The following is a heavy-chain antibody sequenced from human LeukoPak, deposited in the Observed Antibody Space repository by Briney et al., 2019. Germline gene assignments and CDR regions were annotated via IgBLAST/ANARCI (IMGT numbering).Heavy chain of an antibody. D-gene: IGHD3-10*01. CDR3: ATDQYYGSGSYQNWFDP. V-gene: IGHV1-24*01. CDR2: FDPEDGET. CDR1: GYTLTELS. Sequence: GASVKVSCKVSGYTLTELSMHWVRQAPGKGLEWMGGFDPEDGETIYAQKFQGRVTMTEDTSTDTAYMELSSLRSEDTAVYYCATDQYYGSGSYQNWFDPWGQGTLVTVSS. J-gene: IGHJ5*02.